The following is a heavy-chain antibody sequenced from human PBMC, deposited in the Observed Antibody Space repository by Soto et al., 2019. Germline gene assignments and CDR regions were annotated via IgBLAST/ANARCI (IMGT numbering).Heavy chain of an antibody. J-gene: IGHJ4*02. V-gene: IGHV3-30*03. CDR3: ARYSGKYQRPIDY. Sequence: QVQLVESGGGVVQPGRSLRLSCAASGFTFSHYGIHWVCQAPGKGLEWLAVISYDGSNKHYADSVKGRFTVSRDNSKNTLYLQMNSLRDEDTAVYFCARYSGKYQRPIDYWGQGTLVTVSS. CDR1: GFTFSHYG. D-gene: IGHD1-26*01. CDR2: ISYDGSNK.